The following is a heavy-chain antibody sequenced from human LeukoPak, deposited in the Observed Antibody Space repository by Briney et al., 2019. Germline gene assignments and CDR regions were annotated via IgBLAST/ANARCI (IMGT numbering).Heavy chain of an antibody. J-gene: IGHJ6*04. CDR2: IKPDGSGK. V-gene: IGHV3-7*01. D-gene: IGHD3-10*02. CDR1: GFTFSSYW. CDR3: AELGITMIGGV. Sequence: GGSLRLSCAASGFTFSSYWMTWVRQAPGKGLEWVANIKPDGSGKYYVDSVKGRFIISRDNAKNSLYLQMNSLRAEDTAVYYCAELGITMIGGVWGKGTTVTISS.